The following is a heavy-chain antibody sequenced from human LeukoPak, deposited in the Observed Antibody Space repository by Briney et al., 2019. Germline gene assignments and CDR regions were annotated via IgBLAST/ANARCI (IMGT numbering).Heavy chain of an antibody. V-gene: IGHV4-34*01. CDR2: INHSGST. D-gene: IGHD3-3*02. CDR1: GGSFSGYY. Sequence: SETLSLTCAVYGGSFSGYYWSWIRQPPGKGLEWIGEINHSGSTNYNPSLKSRVTISVDTSKNQFSLKLSSVTAADTAVYYCARGRGIFGVVIIKGAYDYWGQGTLVTVSS. J-gene: IGHJ4*02. CDR3: ARGRGIFGVVIIKGAYDY.